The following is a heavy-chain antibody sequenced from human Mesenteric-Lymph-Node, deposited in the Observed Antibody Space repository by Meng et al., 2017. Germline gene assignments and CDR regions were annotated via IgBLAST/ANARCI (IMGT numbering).Heavy chain of an antibody. D-gene: IGHD3-22*01. CDR1: GGSFSGYY. CDR2: INHSGST. Sequence: SETLSLTCAVYGGSFSGYYWSWIRQPPGKGLEWIGEINHSGSTNYNPSLKSRVTISVDTSKNQFSLKLSSVTAADTAVYYCAREPGYDSSGYYYLHAFDIWGQGTMVTVSS. CDR3: AREPGYDSSGYYYLHAFDI. V-gene: IGHV4-34*01. J-gene: IGHJ3*02.